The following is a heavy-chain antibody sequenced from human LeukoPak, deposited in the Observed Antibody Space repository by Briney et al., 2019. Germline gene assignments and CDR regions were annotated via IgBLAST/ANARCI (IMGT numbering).Heavy chain of an antibody. V-gene: IGHV4-34*01. J-gene: IGHJ4*02. D-gene: IGHD6-6*01. CDR3: ARGRVGGSSSPLAY. CDR2: INHSGSV. CDR1: GGSFSGNY. Sequence: SETLSLTCAVYGGSFSGNYWSWIRQPPGKGLEWIGEINHSGSVNYNPSLKSRVTLSVDTSKNQFSLKLSSVTAADTAAYYCARGRVGGSSSPLAYWGQGTLVTVSS.